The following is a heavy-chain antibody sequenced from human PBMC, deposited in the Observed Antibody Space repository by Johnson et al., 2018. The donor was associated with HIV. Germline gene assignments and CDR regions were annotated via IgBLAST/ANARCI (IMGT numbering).Heavy chain of an antibody. CDR2: INRNGGTI. Sequence: VQLVESGGGLVQPGGSLRLSCAGSGFTFEEYGIHWVRQVPGKGLEWVSGINRNGGTIGYAASVKGRFTISRDNAKNSLYLPMNSLRAEDTALYYCAKGRTYYYDSSGSPCDAFDIWGQGTRDTVSS. CDR3: AKGRTYYYDSSGSPCDAFDI. D-gene: IGHD3-22*01. J-gene: IGHJ3*02. CDR1: GFTFEEYG. V-gene: IGHV3-9*01.